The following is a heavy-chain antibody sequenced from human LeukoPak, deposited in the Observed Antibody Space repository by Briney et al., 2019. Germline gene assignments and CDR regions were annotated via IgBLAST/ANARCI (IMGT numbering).Heavy chain of an antibody. CDR3: ARGKLSSSWSDY. D-gene: IGHD6-13*01. CDR2: IYYSGST. Sequence: SETLSLTCTVSGGSISSYYWSWIRQPPGKGLDWIGYIYYSGSTNYNPSLKSRVTISVDTSKNQFSLKLSSVTAADTAVYYCARGKLSSSWSDYWGQGTLVTVSS. J-gene: IGHJ4*02. CDR1: GGSISSYY. V-gene: IGHV4-59*01.